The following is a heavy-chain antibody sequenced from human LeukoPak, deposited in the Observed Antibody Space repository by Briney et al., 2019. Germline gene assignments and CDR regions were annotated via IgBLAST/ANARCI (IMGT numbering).Heavy chain of an antibody. CDR2: INHSGST. Sequence: SETVCLTCAVYVGFFSGYYWRWIRQPPWKGLEWIGEINHSGSTNYNPSLKSRVTISVDTSKNQFSLKLSSVTAADTAVYYCARQWNWFDPWGQGTLVTVSS. CDR1: VGFFSGYY. V-gene: IGHV4-34*01. D-gene: IGHD2-8*01. CDR3: ARQWNWFDP. J-gene: IGHJ5*02.